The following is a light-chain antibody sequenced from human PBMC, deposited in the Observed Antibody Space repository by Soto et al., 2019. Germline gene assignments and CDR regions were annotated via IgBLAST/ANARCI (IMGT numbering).Light chain of an antibody. Sequence: EVVLTQSPGTLSLSPGERATLSCRASQYVDGNYLSWFQQKRGQPPRVLVFATSSRATGTPIRFSGSGSGTDFTLTISRVEPEDFAVYYCQQYGGSPPAYTFGLGTGWRS. CDR1: QYVDGNY. CDR2: ATS. V-gene: IGKV3-20*01. CDR3: QQYGGSPPAYT. J-gene: IGKJ2*01.